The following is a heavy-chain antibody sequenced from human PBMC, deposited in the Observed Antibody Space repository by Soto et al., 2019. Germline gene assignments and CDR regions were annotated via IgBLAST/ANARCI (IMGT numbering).Heavy chain of an antibody. Sequence: QVQLVQSGAEVKKPGASVKVSCKASGYTFSSYAITWVRQAPGHGLEWMGGISAYNDNTNYAQNLQGRVTMTTDTXTSTAYVELRSLRSDDTAVYYCARGTGGNWAAFDFWGQGTMVTVSS. J-gene: IGHJ3*01. CDR3: ARGTGGNWAAFDF. CDR2: ISAYNDNT. D-gene: IGHD2-15*01. CDR1: GYTFSSYA. V-gene: IGHV1-18*01.